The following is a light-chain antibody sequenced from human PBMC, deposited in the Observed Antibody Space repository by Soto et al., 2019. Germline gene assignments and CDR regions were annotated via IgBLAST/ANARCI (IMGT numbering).Light chain of an antibody. CDR2: DAS. CDR3: QQYHSYWT. V-gene: IGKV1-13*02. CDR1: QGIRDA. J-gene: IGKJ1*01. Sequence: IQMTQSPSSLSASVGDRVTITCRASQGIRDALGWYQQKPGKVPKLLIYDASSLESGVPQRFSGSGSGTEFTLTISSLQTDDFSTYYCQQYHSYWTFGQGTKVE.